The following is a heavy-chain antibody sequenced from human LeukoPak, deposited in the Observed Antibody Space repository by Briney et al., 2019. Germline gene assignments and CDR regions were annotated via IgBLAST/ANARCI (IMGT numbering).Heavy chain of an antibody. CDR1: NYSISSGYY. CDR2: IYHSGST. J-gene: IGHJ6*03. Sequence: SETLSLTCTVSNYSISSGYYWGWIRQPPGKGLEWIGTIYHSGSTYYNPSLKSRVTISVDTSKNQFSLKLSSVTAADTAVYYCARGVGANSYSYYYMDVWGKGTTVTVSS. CDR3: ARGVGANSYSYYYMDV. D-gene: IGHD1-26*01. V-gene: IGHV4-38-2*02.